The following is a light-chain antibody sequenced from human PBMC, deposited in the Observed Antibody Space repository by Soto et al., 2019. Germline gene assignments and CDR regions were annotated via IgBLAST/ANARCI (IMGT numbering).Light chain of an antibody. V-gene: IGLV4-69*01. Sequence: QPVLTQSPSASASLGASVKLTCTLSSGHSSYAIAWHQQQPEKGPRYLMKLNSDGSHSKGDGIPDRFSGSSSVAERYLTISRRQSEDEADYYRQTWGTGIQVFGGGTKLTVL. CDR3: QTWGTGIQV. CDR1: SGHSSYA. CDR2: LNSDGSH. J-gene: IGLJ3*02.